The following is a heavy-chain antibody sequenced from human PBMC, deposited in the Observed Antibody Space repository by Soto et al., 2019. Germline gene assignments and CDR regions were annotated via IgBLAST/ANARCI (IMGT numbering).Heavy chain of an antibody. D-gene: IGHD6-19*01. CDR1: GFTVSSYR. Sequence: PGGSLRLSCAASGFTVSSYRIHWVRHARGKXLEWVAVIWYDGSNKYYADSVKGRFTISRDNSKNTLYLQMNSLRAEDTAVYYCARDTQWLATYYYYGMDVWGQGTTVTVSS. J-gene: IGHJ6*02. CDR3: ARDTQWLATYYYYGMDV. CDR2: IWYDGSNK. V-gene: IGHV3-33*01.